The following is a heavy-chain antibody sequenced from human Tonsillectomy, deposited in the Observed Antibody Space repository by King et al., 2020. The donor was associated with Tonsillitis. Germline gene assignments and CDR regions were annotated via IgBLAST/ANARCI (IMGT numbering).Heavy chain of an antibody. Sequence: VQLVESGGGVVQPGRSLRLSCAASGFTFSSYAMHWVRQAPGKGLEWVAVISYDGSNKYYADSVKGRFTISRDNSKNTLYLQMNSLRAEDTAVYYCARALVGATLAIHWGQGTLVTVSS. J-gene: IGHJ4*02. CDR2: ISYDGSNK. V-gene: IGHV3-30*04. D-gene: IGHD1-26*01. CDR3: ARALVGATLAIH. CDR1: GFTFSSYA.